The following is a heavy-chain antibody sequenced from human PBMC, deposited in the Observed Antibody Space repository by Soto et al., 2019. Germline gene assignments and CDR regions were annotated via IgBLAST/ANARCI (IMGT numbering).Heavy chain of an antibody. J-gene: IGHJ3*02. CDR3: TTGYSSSTSCYPRAAFDI. D-gene: IGHD2-2*01. V-gene: IGHV3-15*01. CDR2: IKSKTDGGTT. Sequence: PGGSLRLSCAASGFTFSNAWMSWVRQAPGKGLEWVGRIKSKTDGGTTDYAAPVKGRFTISRDDSKNTLYLQMNSLKTEDTAVYYCTTGYSSSTSCYPRAAFDIWGQGTMVTVS. CDR1: GFTFSNAW.